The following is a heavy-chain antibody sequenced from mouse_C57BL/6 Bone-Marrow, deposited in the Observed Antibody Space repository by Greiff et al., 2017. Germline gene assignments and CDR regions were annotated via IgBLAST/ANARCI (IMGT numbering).Heavy chain of an antibody. Sequence: VMLVESGPGLVQPSQSLSITCTVSGFSLTSYGVHWVRQSPGKGLEWLGVIWSGGSTDYNAAFISRLSISKDNSKSQVFFKMNSLQADDTAIYYCARNWGDDYDAWFAYWGQGTLVTVSA. CDR2: IWSGGST. V-gene: IGHV2-2*01. CDR1: GFSLTSYG. D-gene: IGHD2-4*01. CDR3: ARNWGDDYDAWFAY. J-gene: IGHJ3*01.